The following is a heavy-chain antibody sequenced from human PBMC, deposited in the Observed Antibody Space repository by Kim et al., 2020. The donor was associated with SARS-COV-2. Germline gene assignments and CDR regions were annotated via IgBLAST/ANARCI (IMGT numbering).Heavy chain of an antibody. D-gene: IGHD5-18*01. CDR1: GGSISSGDYY. J-gene: IGHJ4*02. CDR2: IYYSGST. Sequence: SETLSLTCTVSGGSISSGDYYWSWIRQPPGKGLEWIGYIYYSGSTYYNPSLKSRVTISVDTTKNQFSLKLSSVTAADTAVYYCAREGTAMAEVDYWGQGTLVTVSS. V-gene: IGHV4-30-4*01. CDR3: AREGTAMAEVDY.